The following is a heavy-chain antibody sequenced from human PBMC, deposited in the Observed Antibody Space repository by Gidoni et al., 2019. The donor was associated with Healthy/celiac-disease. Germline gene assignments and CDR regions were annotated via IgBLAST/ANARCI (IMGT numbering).Heavy chain of an antibody. CDR3: ARDGYCSSTSCYSSGMDV. D-gene: IGHD2-2*03. J-gene: IGHJ6*02. Sequence: QVQLVESGGGVVQPGRSLRLSCAASGFTFSSYGMHWVRQAPVKGLEWLAVISYDGSNKYYAASVKVRFTISRDNSKNTLYLKMNSLRAEDTAVYYCARDGYCSSTSCYSSGMDVWGQGTTVTVSS. CDR2: ISYDGSNK. CDR1: GFTFSSYG. V-gene: IGHV3-30*03.